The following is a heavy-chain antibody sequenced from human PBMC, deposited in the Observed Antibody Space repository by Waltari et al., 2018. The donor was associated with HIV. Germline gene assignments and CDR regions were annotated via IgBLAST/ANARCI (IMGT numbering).Heavy chain of an antibody. J-gene: IGHJ4*02. Sequence: EVQLLESGGGLVQPGGSLRLSCAASGFTFCHYPINWVRQASGKGLERVSYMSSSSTTISYADSVKGRFTISRDNAKNSLFLQMNSLRAEDMAVYYCARDTYYFDYWGQGTLVTVSS. CDR3: ARDTYYFDY. CDR2: MSSSSTTI. V-gene: IGHV3-48*01. D-gene: IGHD3-16*01. CDR1: GFTFCHYP.